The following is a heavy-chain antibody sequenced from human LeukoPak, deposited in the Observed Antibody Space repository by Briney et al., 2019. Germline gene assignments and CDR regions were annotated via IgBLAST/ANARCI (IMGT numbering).Heavy chain of an antibody. J-gene: IGHJ4*02. V-gene: IGHV3-11*05. CDR1: AFTFSDFH. CDR2: VTTTSDT. CDR3: ARERRSCTYVDY. D-gene: IGHD2-8*01. Sequence: PGGSLRLSCAASAFTFSDFHMSWIRQVPGKGLEWVSYVTTTSDTKYADSVQGRFTISRDNAKNSLFLQMNSLRDEDTAVYYCARERRSCTYVDYWGQGTLVTVSS.